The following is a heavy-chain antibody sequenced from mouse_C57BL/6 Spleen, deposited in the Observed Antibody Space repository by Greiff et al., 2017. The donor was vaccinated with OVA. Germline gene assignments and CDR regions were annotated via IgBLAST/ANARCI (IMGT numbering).Heavy chain of an antibody. J-gene: IGHJ4*01. CDR2: IYPGDGDT. CDR1: GYAFSSSW. V-gene: IGHV1-82*01. Sequence: VKVVESGPELVKPGASVKISCKASGYAFSSSWMNWVKQRPGKGLEWIGRIYPGDGDTNYNGKFKGKATLTADKSSSTAYMQLSSLTSEDSAVYFCARSRSNYYAMDYWGQGTSVTVSS. D-gene: IGHD5-1*01. CDR3: ARSRSNYYAMDY.